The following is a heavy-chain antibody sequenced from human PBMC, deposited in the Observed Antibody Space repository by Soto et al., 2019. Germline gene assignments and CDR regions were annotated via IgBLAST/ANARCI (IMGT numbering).Heavy chain of an antibody. V-gene: IGHV4-4*07. CDR3: ALLTPASGSYTDY. J-gene: IGHJ4*02. CDR1: GGSISSDD. D-gene: IGHD2-15*01. CDR2: IYTSGST. Sequence: SGTLSLTFTVSGGSISSDDWSWIRQPAGKGLEWIGRIYTSGSTNYNPSLKSRVTISVDRSKNQFSLKLSSVTAADTAVYYCALLTPASGSYTDYWGQATLVTVPS.